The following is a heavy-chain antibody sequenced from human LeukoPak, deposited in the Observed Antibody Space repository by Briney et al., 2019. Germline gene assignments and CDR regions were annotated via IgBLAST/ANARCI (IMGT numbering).Heavy chain of an antibody. J-gene: IGHJ4*02. CDR1: GFTLSDYF. D-gene: IGHD2-2*01. CDR2: RNSSGSNI. Sequence: GGSLRLSCAASGFTLSDYFRSWFRQAPGKGLEWVSYRNSSGSNIYYADSVKGRFTISRDNAKNSLYLQMNSLRAEDTAVYYCARADCSSPSGLFDYWGQGTLVTVSS. V-gene: IGHV3-11*04. CDR3: ARADCSSPSGLFDY.